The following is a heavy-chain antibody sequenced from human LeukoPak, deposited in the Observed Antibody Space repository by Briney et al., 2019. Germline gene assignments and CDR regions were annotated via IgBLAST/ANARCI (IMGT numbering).Heavy chain of an antibody. D-gene: IGHD3-22*01. CDR2: IYNREST. Sequence: PSETLSLTCTVSRGSINSYYWTWIRQPPGKGLEWIGYIYNRESTNYNPSLKSRVTISVDTSKNQFSLNLSSGTAADTAIYYCARALLRYDSSSRSLSWYFDLWGRGTLVTVSS. CDR3: ARALLRYDSSSRSLSWYFDL. CDR1: RGSINSYY. J-gene: IGHJ2*01. V-gene: IGHV4-59*01.